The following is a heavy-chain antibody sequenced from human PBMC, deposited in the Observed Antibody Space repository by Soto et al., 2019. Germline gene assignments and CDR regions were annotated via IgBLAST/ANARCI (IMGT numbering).Heavy chain of an antibody. D-gene: IGHD1-1*01. CDR3: ARGRYGDY. V-gene: IGHV1-18*01. CDR2: ISAHNGNT. Sequence: QVHLVQSGAEVKKPGASVKVSCKGSGYTFTSYGITWVRQAPGQGLEWMGWISAHNGNTDYAQKRQGRVTVTRDTSTSTAYMELRSPRSDDTAVYYCARGRYGDYWGQGALVYVSS. J-gene: IGHJ4*02. CDR1: GYTFTSYG.